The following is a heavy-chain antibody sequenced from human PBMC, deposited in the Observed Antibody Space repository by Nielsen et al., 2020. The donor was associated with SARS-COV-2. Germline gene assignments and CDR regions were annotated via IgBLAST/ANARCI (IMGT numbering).Heavy chain of an antibody. D-gene: IGHD5-24*01. CDR2: ISAST. Sequence: GESLKISCVVSGFTISTYAMSWVRQAPGKGLEWASAISASTYYADSVKGRFTISRDNSKNTLYLQMNSLRAEDTAVYYCAREGRKLPLDYWGQGTLVTVSS. J-gene: IGHJ4*02. CDR1: GFTISTYA. CDR3: AREGRKLPLDY. V-gene: IGHV3-23*01.